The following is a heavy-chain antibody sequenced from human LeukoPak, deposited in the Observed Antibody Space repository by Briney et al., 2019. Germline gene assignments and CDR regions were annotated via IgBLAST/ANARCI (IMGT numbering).Heavy chain of an antibody. CDR2: IYYSGST. V-gene: IGHV4-59*01. Sequence: SETLSLTCTVSGGSISSYYWSWIRQPPGKGLEWIGYIYYSGSTNYNPSLKSRVTISVDTSKNQFSLKLSSVTAADTAVYYCARADYGDYFDYWGQGTLVTVSS. CDR3: ARADYGDYFDY. CDR1: GGSISSYY. J-gene: IGHJ4*02. D-gene: IGHD4-17*01.